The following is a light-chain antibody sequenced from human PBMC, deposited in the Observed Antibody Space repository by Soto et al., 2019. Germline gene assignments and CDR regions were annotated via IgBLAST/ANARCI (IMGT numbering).Light chain of an antibody. CDR3: QQYGSSPTT. J-gene: IGKJ4*01. CDR1: ETVSSTY. Sequence: ENVLTQSPGTLSLSPGERATLSCRARETVSSTYLAWYQQKPGQAPRLLIYGASSRATVIPDRVSGSGSGTDFTLTISRLEHEDFAVYYCQQYGSSPTTFGGGTRVEIK. CDR2: GAS. V-gene: IGKV3-20*01.